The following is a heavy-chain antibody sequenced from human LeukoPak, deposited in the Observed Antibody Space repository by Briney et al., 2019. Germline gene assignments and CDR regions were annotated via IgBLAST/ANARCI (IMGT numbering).Heavy chain of an antibody. V-gene: IGHV3-43*02. J-gene: IGHJ4*02. CDR1: GFTFHDYA. Sequence: GGSLRPSCAASGFTFHDYAMHWVRQAPGKGLEWVSLITGDGGSTYYADSVKGRFTISRDNSKNSLYLQMNSLRTEDTALYYCAKAPGNYIYGGFDYWGQGTLVSVSS. D-gene: IGHD5-18*01. CDR3: AKAPGNYIYGGFDY. CDR2: ITGDGGST.